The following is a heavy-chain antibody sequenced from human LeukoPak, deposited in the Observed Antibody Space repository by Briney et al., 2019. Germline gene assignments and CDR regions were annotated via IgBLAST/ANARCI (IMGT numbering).Heavy chain of an antibody. CDR2: INWNGGST. CDR3: ARVEGGRITMIVVVDYYFDY. V-gene: IGHV3-20*04. D-gene: IGHD3-22*01. CDR1: GFTFDDYG. Sequence: GGSLRLSCAASGFTFDDYGMSWVRQAPGKGLEWVSGINWNGGSTGYADSVKGRFTIYRDNAKNSLYLQMNSLRAEDTALYYCARVEGGRITMIVVVDYYFDYWGQGTLVTVSS. J-gene: IGHJ4*02.